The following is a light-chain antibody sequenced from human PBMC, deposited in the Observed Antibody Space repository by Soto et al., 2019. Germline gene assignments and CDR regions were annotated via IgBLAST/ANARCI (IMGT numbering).Light chain of an antibody. Sequence: QSALTQPASVSGSPGQSITISCTGTISDIGGYNYVSWYQHHPGKAPKLMIYEVSNRPSGVSNRFSGSKSGNTASLTISGLQAEDEADYYCNSYTSSRSLVFGGGTKVTVL. CDR2: EVS. CDR3: NSYTSSRSLV. CDR1: ISDIGGYNY. J-gene: IGLJ3*02. V-gene: IGLV2-14*01.